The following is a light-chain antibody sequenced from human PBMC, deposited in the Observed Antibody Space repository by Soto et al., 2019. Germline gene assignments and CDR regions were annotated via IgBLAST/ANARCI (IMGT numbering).Light chain of an antibody. CDR1: QSISSY. CDR3: QQSYSTFYT. V-gene: IGKV1-39*01. Sequence: DIQMTQSPSSLSASVGDRVTITCRASQSISSYLNWYQQKPGKAPKLLIYAASSLQSGVPSRFSGSGSGTDFTLTISXXQPEDFATYYCQQSYSTFYTFGQGTKLEIK. CDR2: AAS. J-gene: IGKJ2*01.